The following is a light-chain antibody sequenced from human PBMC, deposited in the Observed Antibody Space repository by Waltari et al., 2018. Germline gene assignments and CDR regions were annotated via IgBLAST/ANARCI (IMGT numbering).Light chain of an antibody. CDR3: QQYNSYTWT. CDR1: QSISSW. Sequence: DLQMTQSPSTLSASVGVRVTITCRASQSISSWLAWYQQKPGKAPKLLIYKASSLESGVPSRFSGSGSGTEFTLTVSSLQPDDFATYYCQQYNSYTWTFGQGTKVEIK. V-gene: IGKV1-5*03. J-gene: IGKJ1*01. CDR2: KAS.